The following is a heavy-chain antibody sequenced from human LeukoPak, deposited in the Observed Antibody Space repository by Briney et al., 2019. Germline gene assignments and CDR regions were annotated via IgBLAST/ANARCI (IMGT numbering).Heavy chain of an antibody. CDR1: GFTFTSYW. V-gene: IGHV3-23*01. J-gene: IGHJ4*02. Sequence: GGSLRLSCAVSGFTFTSYWMSWVRQAPGKGLEWVSSISAGGGGSYYADSVKGRFTISRDNSKNTLYLQMNSLRAEDTAVYYCAKEAVRKFDFHYWGQGTLVTVSS. D-gene: IGHD1-14*01. CDR2: ISAGGGGS. CDR3: AKEAVRKFDFHY.